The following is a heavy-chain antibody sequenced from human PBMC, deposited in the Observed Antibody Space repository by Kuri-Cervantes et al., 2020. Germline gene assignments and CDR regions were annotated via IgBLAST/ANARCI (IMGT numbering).Heavy chain of an antibody. V-gene: IGHV4-30-2*03. J-gene: IGHJ6*02. D-gene: IGHD3-9*01. CDR3: ARQDDILTGYYNFYYYYGMDV. Sequence: SCAVSGGSISSGGYSWSWIRQPPGKGLEWIGSIYYSGSTYYNPSLKSRVTISVDTSKNQFSLKLSSVTAADTAVYYCARQDDILTGYYNFYYYYGMDVWGQGTTVTVSS. CDR1: GGSISSGGYS. CDR2: IYYSGST.